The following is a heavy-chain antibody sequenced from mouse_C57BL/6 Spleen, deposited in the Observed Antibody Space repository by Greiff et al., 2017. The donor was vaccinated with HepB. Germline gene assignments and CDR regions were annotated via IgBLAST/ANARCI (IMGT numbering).Heavy chain of an antibody. Sequence: QVQLQQPGAELVKPGASVKMSCKASGYTFTSYWITWVKQRPGQGLEWIGDIYPGSGSTNYNEKFKSKATLTVETSSSTAYMQLSSLTSEDSAVYYCARDWEFYYYGNYAMDYWGQGTSVTVSS. CDR3: ARDWEFYYYGNYAMDY. J-gene: IGHJ4*01. V-gene: IGHV1-55*01. CDR1: GYTFTSYW. D-gene: IGHD1-1*01. CDR2: IYPGSGST.